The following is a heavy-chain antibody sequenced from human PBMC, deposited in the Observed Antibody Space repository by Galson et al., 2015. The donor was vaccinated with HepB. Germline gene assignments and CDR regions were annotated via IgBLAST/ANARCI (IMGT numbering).Heavy chain of an antibody. CDR2: IYPGDSDT. J-gene: IGHJ4*02. Sequence: QSGAEVKKPGESLKISCKGSGYSFTSYWIGWVRQMPGKGLEWMGIIYPGDSDTRYSPSFQGQVTISADKSISTAYLQWSSLKASDTAMYYCARSYDSSGYPYYFDYWGQGTLVTVSS. CDR1: GYSFTSYW. D-gene: IGHD3-22*01. V-gene: IGHV5-51*01. CDR3: ARSYDSSGYPYYFDY.